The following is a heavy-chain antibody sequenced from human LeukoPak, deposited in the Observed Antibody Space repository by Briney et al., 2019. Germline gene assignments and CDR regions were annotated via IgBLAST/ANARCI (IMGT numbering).Heavy chain of an antibody. J-gene: IGHJ4*02. CDR2: IYTSENT. CDR1: GGSISSHY. Sequence: SSETLSLICTVSGGSISSHYWSWIRQPAGKGLEWIGRIYTSENTNLNPSLRSRVTISLDKSKNQFSLKLRSVTAADTAVYYCARGLASATFFYCWAQGILVTVSS. CDR3: ARGLASATFFYC. D-gene: IGHD6-19*01. V-gene: IGHV4-4*07.